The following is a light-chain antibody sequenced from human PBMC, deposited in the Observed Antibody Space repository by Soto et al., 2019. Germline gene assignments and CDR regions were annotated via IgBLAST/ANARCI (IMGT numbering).Light chain of an antibody. Sequence: QSVLAQPPSVSGAPGQRVTISCTGSSSNIGAGYDVYWYQQLPGTAPKLLIYGNSNRPSGVPDRFSGSKSGTSASLAITGLQAEDEADYYCQSYDSSLSVFGIGTKVTVL. CDR2: GNS. J-gene: IGLJ1*01. V-gene: IGLV1-40*01. CDR3: QSYDSSLSV. CDR1: SSNIGAGYD.